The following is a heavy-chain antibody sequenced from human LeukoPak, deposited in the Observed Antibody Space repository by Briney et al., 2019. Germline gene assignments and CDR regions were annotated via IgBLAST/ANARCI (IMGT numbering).Heavy chain of an antibody. J-gene: IGHJ4*02. CDR3: ARQTYSSSWPPFDY. CDR1: GGSISSGDYY. Sequence: SETLSLTCTVSGGSISSGDYYWSWIRQPPGKGLEWIGYIYYSGSTYYNPSLKSRVTISVGTSKNQFSLKLSSVTAADTAVYYCARQTYSSSWPPFDYWGQGTLVTVSS. CDR2: IYYSGST. D-gene: IGHD6-13*01. V-gene: IGHV4-39*01.